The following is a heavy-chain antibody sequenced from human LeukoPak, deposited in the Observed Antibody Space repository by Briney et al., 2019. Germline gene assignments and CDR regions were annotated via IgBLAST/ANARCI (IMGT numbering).Heavy chain of an antibody. D-gene: IGHD1-26*01. CDR1: GGSFSGYS. CDR3: ARHEYSGSYYGLSWFDP. J-gene: IGHJ5*02. V-gene: IGHV4-34*01. CDR2: IYYSGST. Sequence: PSETLSLTCAVYGGSFSGYSWSWIRQPPGKGLEWIASIYYSGSTYYNPSLKSRVTISVDTSKNQLSLKLSSLTSAETAVYYCARHEYSGSYYGLSWFDPWGQGTLVTFSS.